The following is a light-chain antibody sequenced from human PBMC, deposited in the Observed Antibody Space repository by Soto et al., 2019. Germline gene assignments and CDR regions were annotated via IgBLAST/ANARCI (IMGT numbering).Light chain of an antibody. V-gene: IGKV3-15*01. Sequence: EVVMTQSPATLSVSPEERATLSCRASQSVTSDLAWYQQKPGQAPRLLIYGASTRPTGIPARFSGSGSGTEFTLTISSLQSEDFAVYYFQQYNNWPPSTFGQGTTLEIK. CDR3: QQYNNWPPST. J-gene: IGKJ2*02. CDR1: QSVTSD. CDR2: GAS.